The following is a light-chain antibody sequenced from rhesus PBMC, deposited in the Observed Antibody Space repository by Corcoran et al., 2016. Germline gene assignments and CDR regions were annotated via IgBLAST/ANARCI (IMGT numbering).Light chain of an antibody. CDR3: LQDYTTPSWT. J-gene: IGKJ1*01. Sequence: DIQMTQSPSSLSASVGDRVTITCRASQGISNWLAWYQQKPGKAPKLLIYRASILETGVPSRFIGSGSWTDYTLTISSLQTEDVATYYCLQDYTTPSWTFGQGTKVEIE. CDR2: RAS. CDR1: QGISNW. V-gene: IGKV1-69*01.